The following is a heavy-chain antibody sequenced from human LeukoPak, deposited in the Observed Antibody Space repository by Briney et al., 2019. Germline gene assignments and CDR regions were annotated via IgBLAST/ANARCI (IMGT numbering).Heavy chain of an antibody. V-gene: IGHV3-7*01. CDR3: ASTDFWSGYPSLDY. CDR1: GFTFSSYW. D-gene: IGHD3-3*01. J-gene: IGHJ4*02. Sequence: GGSLRLSCAASGFTFSSYWMSWVRQAPGKGLEWVANIKQDGSEKYYVDSVKGRFTISRDNTKNSLYLQMNSLRAEDTAVYYCASTDFWSGYPSLDYWGQGTLVTASS. CDR2: IKQDGSEK.